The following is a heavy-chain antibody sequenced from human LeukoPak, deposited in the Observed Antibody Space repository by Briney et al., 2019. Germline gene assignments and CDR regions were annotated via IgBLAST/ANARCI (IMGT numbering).Heavy chain of an antibody. CDR1: GGTFSSYA. J-gene: IGHJ3*02. CDR3: ASAKTMIVVVNAFDI. V-gene: IGHV1-69*13. CDR2: IIPIFGTA. Sequence: ASVKVSCKASGGTFSSYAISWVRQAPGQGLEWMGGIIPIFGTANYAQEFQGRVTITADESTSTAYMELSSLRSEDTAVYYCASAKTMIVVVNAFDIWGQGTMVTVSS. D-gene: IGHD3-22*01.